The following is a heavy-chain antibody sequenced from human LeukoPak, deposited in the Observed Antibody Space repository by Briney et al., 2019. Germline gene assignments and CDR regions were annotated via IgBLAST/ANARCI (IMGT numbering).Heavy chain of an antibody. D-gene: IGHD2-8*02. CDR3: ARGLVLEGLDY. CDR1: GGSFSDYT. Sequence: SETLSLTCAVSGGSFSDYTWTWLRQSPDKGLEWIGEINDSGTSRYNPSLKSRVTISVDTAKNQFSLELRSVTAADTAVYYCARGLVLEGLDYWGQGTLVTVSS. J-gene: IGHJ4*02. CDR2: INDSGTS. V-gene: IGHV4-34*01.